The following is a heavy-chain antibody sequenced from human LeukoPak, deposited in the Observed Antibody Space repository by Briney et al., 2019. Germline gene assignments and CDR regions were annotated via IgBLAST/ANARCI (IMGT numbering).Heavy chain of an antibody. J-gene: IGHJ4*02. Sequence: GGSLRLSCTASGFTFSNYALSWVRQAPGKGLEWVSTISGSDGSTYYADSVKGRFTISRDNSKNTLYLQMNSLRVEDTAIYYCAKGRGYCTGGSCYSDYWGQGTLVTVSS. V-gene: IGHV3-23*01. D-gene: IGHD2-15*01. CDR2: ISGSDGST. CDR1: GFTFSNYA. CDR3: AKGRGYCTGGSCYSDY.